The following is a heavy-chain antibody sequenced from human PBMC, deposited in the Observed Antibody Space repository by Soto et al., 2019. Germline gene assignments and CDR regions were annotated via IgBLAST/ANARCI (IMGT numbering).Heavy chain of an antibody. CDR3: ARDRGCSGGICYRDLGY. J-gene: IGHJ4*02. CDR2: ISSISNTI. Sequence: GGSLRLSCAASGFTFSTYSMSRVRQAPGKGLEWVSYISSISNTIYYADSVKGRFTISRDNAKNSLYLHMNSLSAEDTAVYYCARDRGCSGGICYRDLGYWGQGTLDIVSS. CDR1: GFTFSTYS. D-gene: IGHD2-15*01. V-gene: IGHV3-48*01.